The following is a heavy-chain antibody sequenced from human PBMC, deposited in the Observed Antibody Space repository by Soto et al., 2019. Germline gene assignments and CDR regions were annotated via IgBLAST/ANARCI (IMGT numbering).Heavy chain of an antibody. Sequence: EVQLVETGGALIQPGGSLRLSCAASGFAVSNHYMNWVRQAPGKGLEWVSIISTTGSTYYADSVKGRFTISRDNSKNTVSLEMNSLRVEDTAVYYCARTSMLDVCGQGTTVIVSS. CDR3: ARTSMLDV. V-gene: IGHV3-53*02. CDR1: GFAVSNHY. J-gene: IGHJ6*02. CDR2: ISTTGST.